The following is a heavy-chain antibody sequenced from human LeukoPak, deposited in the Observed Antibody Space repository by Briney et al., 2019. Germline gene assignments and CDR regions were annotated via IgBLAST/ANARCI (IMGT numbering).Heavy chain of an antibody. D-gene: IGHD3-9*01. CDR3: AYLTGTYRPFDY. CDR2: ISSSSSYI. J-gene: IGHJ4*02. V-gene: IGHV3-21*04. CDR1: GFTFSSYS. Sequence: GGSLRLSCAASGFTFSSYSMNWVRQAPGKGLEWVSSISSSSSYIYYADSVKGRFTISRDNAKNSLYLQMNSLRAEDTAVYYCAYLTGTYRPFDYWGRGTLVTVSS.